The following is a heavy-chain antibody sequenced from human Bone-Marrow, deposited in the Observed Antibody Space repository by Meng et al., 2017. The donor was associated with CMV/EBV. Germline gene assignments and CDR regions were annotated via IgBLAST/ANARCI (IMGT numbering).Heavy chain of an antibody. D-gene: IGHD3-22*01. J-gene: IGHJ3*02. CDR2: INPSGGST. CDR1: YE. CDR3: ARDWVDITYYYDSSGDHDAFDI. Sequence: YEMHGVRQAPGQGLEWMGIINPSGGSTSYAQKFQGRVTMTRDTSTSTVYMELSSLRSEDTAVYYCARDWVDITYYYDSSGDHDAFDIWGQGTMVTVSS. V-gene: IGHV1-46*01.